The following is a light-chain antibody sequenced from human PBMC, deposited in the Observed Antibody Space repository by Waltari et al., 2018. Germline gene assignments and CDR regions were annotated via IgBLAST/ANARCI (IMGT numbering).Light chain of an antibody. V-gene: IGKV4-1*01. CDR1: QSVFYSSNNRNY. Sequence: DIVMTQSPDSLAVSLGARATITCKSSQSVFYSSNNRNYLGWYQHKPGQPPKLLIYWAATRESGVPDRFSGSGSGTDFTLTISNRQAEDVAVYYCQQYYATPRTFGQGTKVAIK. J-gene: IGKJ1*01. CDR3: QQYYATPRT. CDR2: WAA.